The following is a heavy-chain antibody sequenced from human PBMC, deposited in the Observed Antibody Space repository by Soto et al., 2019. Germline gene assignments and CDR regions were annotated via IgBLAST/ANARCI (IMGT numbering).Heavy chain of an antibody. CDR3: AREKGYCSSNSCYYYMDV. D-gene: IGHD2-2*01. J-gene: IGHJ6*03. V-gene: IGHV1-2*04. CDR2: INPNSGGT. Sequence: ASVKVSCKASGYTFTGYYMHWVRQAPGQGLEWMGWINPNSGGTNYAQKFQGWVTMTRDTSISTAYMELSRLRSDDTAVYYCAREKGYCSSNSCYYYMDVWGKGTTVTVSS. CDR1: GYTFTGYY.